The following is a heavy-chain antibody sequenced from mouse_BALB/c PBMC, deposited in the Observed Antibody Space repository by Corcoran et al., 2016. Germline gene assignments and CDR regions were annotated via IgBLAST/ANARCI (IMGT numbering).Heavy chain of an antibody. CDR1: GFTFSSYG. CDR2: IWYDGSNK. CDR3: ARRYYDSSGYDY. D-gene: IGHD1-1*01. Sequence: VQLVESGGGVVQPGRSLRLSCAASGFTFSSYGMHWVRQAPGKGLEWVAVIWYDGSNKYYADSVKGRFTNSRDNSKNTLYLQMNSLRAEDTAVYYCARRYYDSSGYDYWGQGTLVTVSS. J-gene: IGHJ4*01. V-gene: IGHV5-17*01.